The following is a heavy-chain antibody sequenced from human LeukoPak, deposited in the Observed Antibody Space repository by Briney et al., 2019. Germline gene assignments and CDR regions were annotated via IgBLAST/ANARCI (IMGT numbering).Heavy chain of an antibody. CDR3: ARGLVLATDDAFDI. V-gene: IGHV4-59*01. CDR2: VYDNDIS. Sequence: SETLSLTCSVSGASIRSYFWSWIRQSPGRGLEWIGYVYDNDISNFNPSLESRVTILVDRSKSQFSLKLRSVTAADTAVYYCARGLVLATDDAFDIWGPGTMVTVSS. CDR1: GASIRSYF. D-gene: IGHD5-12*01. J-gene: IGHJ3*02.